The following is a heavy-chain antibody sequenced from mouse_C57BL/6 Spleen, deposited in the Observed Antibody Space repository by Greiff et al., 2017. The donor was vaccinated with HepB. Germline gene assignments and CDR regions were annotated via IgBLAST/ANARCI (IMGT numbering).Heavy chain of an antibody. CDR3: ARSTVVAHYYAMDY. V-gene: IGHV1-82*01. D-gene: IGHD1-1*01. CDR2: IYPGDGDT. Sequence: QVQLQQSGPELVKPGASVKISCKASGYAFSSSWMNWVKQRPGQGLEWIGRIYPGDGDTNYNGKFKGKATLTADKSSSTAYMQLSSLTSEDSAVYFCARSTVVAHYYAMDYWGQGTSVTVSS. CDR1: GYAFSSSW. J-gene: IGHJ4*01.